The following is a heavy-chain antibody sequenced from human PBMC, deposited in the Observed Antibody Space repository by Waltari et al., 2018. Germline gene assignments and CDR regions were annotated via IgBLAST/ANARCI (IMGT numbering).Heavy chain of an antibody. CDR1: CFTFSSHS. Sequence: EVQLVASGGGLVTPGGSLRLSCAASCFTFSSHSLTWVRLAPGTGQGCVASIRNSSSYIYSADAVKHGVTISTDIAMNSLYLLMTCLSADDTAVFYCARESPNHDYSCQGTLVTVSS. CDR2: IRNSSSYI. V-gene: IGHV3-21*01. J-gene: IGHJ4*02. CDR3: ARESPNHDY.